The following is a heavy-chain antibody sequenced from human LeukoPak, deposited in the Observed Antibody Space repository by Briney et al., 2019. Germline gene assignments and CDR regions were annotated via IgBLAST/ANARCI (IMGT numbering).Heavy chain of an antibody. CDR3: SRDSARRDGYNFDY. Sequence: PGGSLRLSCAASGFTFNNYAMNWVRQAPGKGLEWVSSISGSGANTYYADSVKGRFTISRDNSKNTLYLQMNTLRAEDTALYYCSRDSARRDGYNFDYWGQGTLVTVSS. V-gene: IGHV3-23*01. J-gene: IGHJ4*02. CDR1: GFTFNNYA. CDR2: ISGSGANT. D-gene: IGHD5-24*01.